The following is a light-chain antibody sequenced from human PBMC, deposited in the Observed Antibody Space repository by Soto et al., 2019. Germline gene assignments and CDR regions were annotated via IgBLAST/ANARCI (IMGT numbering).Light chain of an antibody. Sequence: EIQMTQSPSSLSASVGDRVTITCRASQSISSFLNWYQQKPGKAPKLLIYAASSLQTGVPSRFSGSGSGTDFTLTISNLQPEDFATYHCQQSYIIPATFGPGTKVVIK. CDR1: QSISSF. V-gene: IGKV1-39*01. J-gene: IGKJ3*01. CDR2: AAS. CDR3: QQSYIIPAT.